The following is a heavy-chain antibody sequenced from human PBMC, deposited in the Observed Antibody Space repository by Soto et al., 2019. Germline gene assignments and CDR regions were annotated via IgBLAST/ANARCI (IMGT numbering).Heavy chain of an antibody. CDR3: AKDPADPITMIVVVGDYYGMDV. CDR2: ISGSGGST. Sequence: PGGSLRLSCAASGFTFSSYAMSWVRQAPGKGLEWVSAISGSGGSTYYADSVKGRFTISRDNSKNTLYLQMNSLRAEDTAVYYCAKDPADPITMIVVVGDYYGMDVWGQGTTVTVSS. J-gene: IGHJ6*02. CDR1: GFTFSSYA. V-gene: IGHV3-23*01. D-gene: IGHD3-22*01.